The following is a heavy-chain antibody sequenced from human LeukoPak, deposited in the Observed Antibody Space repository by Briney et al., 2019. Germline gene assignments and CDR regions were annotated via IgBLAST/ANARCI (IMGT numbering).Heavy chain of an antibody. J-gene: IGHJ4*02. CDR2: ISYDGSNK. Sequence: SLRLSCAASGFTFSSYGMHWVRQAPGKGLEWVAVISYDGSNKYYADSVKGRFTISRDNSKNTLYLQMNSLRAEDTAVYYCAKEQAPKDGYNILGFDYWGQGTLVTVSS. CDR1: GFTFSSYG. V-gene: IGHV3-30*18. D-gene: IGHD5-24*01. CDR3: AKEQAPKDGYNILGFDY.